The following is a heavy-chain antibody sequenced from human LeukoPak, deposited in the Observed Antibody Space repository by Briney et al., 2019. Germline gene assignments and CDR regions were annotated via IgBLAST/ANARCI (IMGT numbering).Heavy chain of an antibody. V-gene: IGHV3-11*01. J-gene: IGHJ6*02. Sequence: GGALRLSSAASGFTFSDSYMSSIRHAPGEGVERGSYISSGSTIYYADSVKGRFTISRDNAKNSLYLQMNSLRAEDTAVYYCARDGPWDTAMVNSYGMDVWGQGTTVTVSS. D-gene: IGHD5-18*01. CDR2: ISSGSTI. CDR1: GFTFSDSY. CDR3: ARDGPWDTAMVNSYGMDV.